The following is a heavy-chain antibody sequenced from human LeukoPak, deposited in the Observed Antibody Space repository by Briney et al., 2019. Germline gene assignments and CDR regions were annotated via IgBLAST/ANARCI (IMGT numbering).Heavy chain of an antibody. CDR1: GFTFSNYA. CDR3: ARENPRKNWFDP. Sequence: PGGSLRLSCAASGFTFSNYAMHWVRQAPGKGLEWVAVISYDGSNKYYADSVKGRFTISRDNAKNSLYLQMNSLRAEDTAVYYCARENPRKNWFDPWGQGTLVTVSS. J-gene: IGHJ5*02. CDR2: ISYDGSNK. V-gene: IGHV3-30-3*01.